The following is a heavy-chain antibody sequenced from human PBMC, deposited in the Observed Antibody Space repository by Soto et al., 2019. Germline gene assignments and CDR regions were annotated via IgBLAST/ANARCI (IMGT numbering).Heavy chain of an antibody. CDR3: AKGLAGPAGGPAGGSDAFDI. Sequence: GGSLRLSCAASGVTFSSYAMSWVRQAPGKGLEWVSGISGSGGSTYYADSVKGRFTISRDNSKNTLYLQMNSLRAEDTAVYYCAKGLAGPAGGPAGGSDAFDIWGQGTMVTVS. V-gene: IGHV3-23*01. CDR1: GVTFSSYA. D-gene: IGHD6-25*01. CDR2: ISGSGGST. J-gene: IGHJ3*02.